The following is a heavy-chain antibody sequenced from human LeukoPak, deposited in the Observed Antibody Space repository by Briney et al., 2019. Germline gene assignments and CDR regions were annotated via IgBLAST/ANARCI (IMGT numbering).Heavy chain of an antibody. D-gene: IGHD3-3*01. J-gene: IGHJ5*02. Sequence: PSETLSLTCTVSGYSISSGYYWGWIRQPPGKGLEWIGSIYHSGSTCYNPSLKSRVTISVDTSKNQFSLKLSSVTAADTAVYYCARAQYDFWSGYYRDWFDPWGQGTLVTVSS. CDR2: IYHSGST. CDR1: GYSISSGYY. CDR3: ARAQYDFWSGYYRDWFDP. V-gene: IGHV4-38-2*02.